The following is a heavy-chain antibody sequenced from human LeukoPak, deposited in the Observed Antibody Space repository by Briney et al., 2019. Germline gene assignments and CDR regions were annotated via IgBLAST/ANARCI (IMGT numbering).Heavy chain of an antibody. J-gene: IGHJ4*02. Sequence: GGSLRLSCAASGFTFSSYAMHWVRQAPGKGLEYVSANSSNGGSTYYANSVKGRFTISRDNSKNTLYLQMGSLRAEDMAVYYCARGGVSGSYPSPFDYWGQGTLVTVSS. CDR1: GFTFSSYA. CDR3: ARGGVSGSYPSPFDY. CDR2: NSSNGGST. V-gene: IGHV3-64*01. D-gene: IGHD1-26*01.